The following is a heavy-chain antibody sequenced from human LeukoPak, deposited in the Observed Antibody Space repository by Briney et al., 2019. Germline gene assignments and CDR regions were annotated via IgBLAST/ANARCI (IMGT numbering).Heavy chain of an antibody. D-gene: IGHD3-22*01. Sequence: GGSLRLSCAASGFTFSDYYMSWIRQAPGKGLEWVSYISSSGSNIYYADSVKGRFTISRDNAKNSLYLQMNSLRAEDTAVYYCARGWRDTYYYDSSGYYQGWYFDYWGQGTLVTVSS. CDR1: GFTFSDYY. CDR3: ARGWRDTYYYDSSGYYQGWYFDY. J-gene: IGHJ4*02. V-gene: IGHV3-11*04. CDR2: ISSSGSNI.